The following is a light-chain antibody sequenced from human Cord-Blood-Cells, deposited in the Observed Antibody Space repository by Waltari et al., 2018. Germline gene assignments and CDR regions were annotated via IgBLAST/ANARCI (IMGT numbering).Light chain of an antibody. Sequence: QSALTQPASVSGSPGQSITISCTGTSSDVGSYNLVSWYQQNPGKAPKLMIYEGSKRPSGVSNRFSGSRSSNTASLTISGLQAEDESDYYCCSYAGSSTWVFGGGTKLTVL. J-gene: IGLJ3*02. CDR1: SSDVGSYNL. V-gene: IGLV2-23*01. CDR2: EGS. CDR3: CSYAGSSTWV.